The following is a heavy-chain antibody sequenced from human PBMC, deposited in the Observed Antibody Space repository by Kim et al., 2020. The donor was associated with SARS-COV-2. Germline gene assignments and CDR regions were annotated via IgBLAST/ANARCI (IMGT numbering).Heavy chain of an antibody. V-gene: IGHV3-30*04. Sequence: GGSLRLSCAASGFTFSSYAMHWVRQAPGKGLEWVAVISYDGSNKYYADSVKGRFTISRVNSKNTLYLQMNSLRAEDTAVYYCARGGFVTAPLPLRYFDWLFTIDYWGQGTLVTVSS. CDR3: ARGGFVTAPLPLRYFDWLFTIDY. J-gene: IGHJ4*02. CDR2: ISYDGSNK. CDR1: GFTFSSYA. D-gene: IGHD3-9*01.